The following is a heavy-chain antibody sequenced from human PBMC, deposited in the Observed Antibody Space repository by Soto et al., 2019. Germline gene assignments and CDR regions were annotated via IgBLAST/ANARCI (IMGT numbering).Heavy chain of an antibody. J-gene: IGHJ6*02. CDR3: VRHVHSSSWGMDV. Sequence: PSETLSLTCTVSGDSVSSYYWSWIRQPPGKGLEWIGYIYRSGSTNDNPSLKSRVTISLDTSKNQLSLRLSSVTAADTALYYCVRHVHSSSWGMDVWGQGTTVTVSS. D-gene: IGHD6-13*01. CDR2: IYRSGST. CDR1: GDSVSSYY. V-gene: IGHV4-59*08.